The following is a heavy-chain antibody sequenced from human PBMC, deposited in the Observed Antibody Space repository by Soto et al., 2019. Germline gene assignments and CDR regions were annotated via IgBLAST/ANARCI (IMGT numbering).Heavy chain of an antibody. CDR2: IYYSGST. J-gene: IGHJ4*02. CDR3: ATVLAYYYGSELWYFDY. V-gene: IGHV4-31*03. CDR1: GGSISSGGYY. Sequence: QVQLQESGPGLVKPSQTLSLTCTVSGGSISSGGYYWSWMRQHPGKGLEWIGYIYYSGSTYYNPSLKSRVTISVDTSKNQFSLKLSSVTAADTAVYYCATVLAYYYGSELWYFDYWGQGTLVTVSS. D-gene: IGHD3-10*01.